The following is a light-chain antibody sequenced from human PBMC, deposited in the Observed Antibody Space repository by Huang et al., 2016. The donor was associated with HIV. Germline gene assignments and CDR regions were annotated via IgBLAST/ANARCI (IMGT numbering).Light chain of an antibody. CDR1: QSVSRN. CDR2: GAF. Sequence: EIVLTQSPATLSVSPGERATLSCRASQSVSRNLTWYQQKPGQTPRLRIYGAFTRATGIPARFSGSGSGTEFTLTISSLQSEDFAVYYCQQYNDWRTFGQGTKVEIK. J-gene: IGKJ1*01. CDR3: QQYNDWRT. V-gene: IGKV3-15*01.